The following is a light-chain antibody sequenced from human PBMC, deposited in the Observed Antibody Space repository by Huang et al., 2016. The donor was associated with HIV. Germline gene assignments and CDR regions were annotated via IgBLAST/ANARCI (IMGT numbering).Light chain of an antibody. CDR1: QSVSSNY. CDR3: QQYGSSPPIT. Sequence: EIVLTQSPATLSLSPGERATLSCGASQSVSSNYLAWYQQKPVLAPRLLIYDASSRATGSPDRFSGSGSGTDFTLTISRLEPEDFAVYYCQQYGSSPPITFGQGTRLEIK. V-gene: IGKV3D-20*01. J-gene: IGKJ5*01. CDR2: DAS.